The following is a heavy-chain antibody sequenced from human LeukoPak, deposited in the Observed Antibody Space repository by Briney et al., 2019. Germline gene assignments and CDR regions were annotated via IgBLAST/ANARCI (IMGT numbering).Heavy chain of an antibody. V-gene: IGHV3-23*01. CDR1: GFTFSSYA. CDR3: AKDQASIFAEYFQH. CDR2: ISGSGGHT. J-gene: IGHJ1*01. Sequence: GGSLRLSCTTSGFTFSSYAMSWVRQAPGKGLEWVSAISGSGGHTYYADSVKGRFTISRDNSKNSLYLQMNSLRTEDTALYYCAKDQASIFAEYFQHWGQGTLVTVSS.